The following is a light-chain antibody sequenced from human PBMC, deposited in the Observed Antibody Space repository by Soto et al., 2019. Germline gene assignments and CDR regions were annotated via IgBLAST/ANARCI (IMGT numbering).Light chain of an antibody. V-gene: IGKV4-1*01. CDR2: WAS. J-gene: IGKJ1*01. Sequence: DIVMSQSPDSLGVSLGERATINCKSSQSVLYNFNNKNYLAWYQVKPGQPPKLLIYWASTRESGVPDRFSGSGSATDFTLTISSLQAEDVAVYYCQQYYSSPQTFGQGTKVDIK. CDR1: QSVLYNFNNKNY. CDR3: QQYYSSPQT.